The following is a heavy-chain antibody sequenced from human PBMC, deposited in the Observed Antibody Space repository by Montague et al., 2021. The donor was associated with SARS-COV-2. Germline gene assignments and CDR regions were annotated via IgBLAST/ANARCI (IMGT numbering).Heavy chain of an antibody. CDR1: GGSTSSGSYY. CDR2: IHSSGST. J-gene: IGHJ4*02. CDR3: ARRLGGSCWLDY. V-gene: IGHV4-39*01. Sequence: SETLSLTCTVAGGSTSSGSYYWGWIRQPPGKGLEWIGNIHSSGSTYYNSRVTISVDTSKNQFSLKVTSVTAADTAVYYCARRLGGSCWLDYWGQGTLVTVSS. D-gene: IGHD2-15*01.